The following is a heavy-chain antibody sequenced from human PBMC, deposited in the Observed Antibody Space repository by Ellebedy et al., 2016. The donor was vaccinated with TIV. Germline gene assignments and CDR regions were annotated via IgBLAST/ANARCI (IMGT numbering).Heavy chain of an antibody. Sequence: ASVKVSCXVSGYTLTELSMHWVRQAPGKGLEWMGGFDPEDGETIYAQKFQGRVTMTEETSTDTAYMQLSSLRSEDTAVYYCATDPFSVGGYNSNFDSWGQGTLVTVSS. V-gene: IGHV1-24*01. D-gene: IGHD5-24*01. CDR1: GYTLTELS. CDR2: FDPEDGET. J-gene: IGHJ4*02. CDR3: ATDPFSVGGYNSNFDS.